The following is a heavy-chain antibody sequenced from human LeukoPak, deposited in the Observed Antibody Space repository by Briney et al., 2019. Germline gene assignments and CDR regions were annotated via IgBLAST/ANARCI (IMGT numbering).Heavy chain of an antibody. J-gene: IGHJ4*02. CDR1: GGSFSGYY. CDR3: ARGLFGYGDISDY. Sequence: MSSETLSLTCAVYGGSFSGYYWSWIRQPPGKGLEWSGEINHSGSTNYNPSLKSRVTISVDTSKNQFSLKLSSVTAADTAVYYCARGLFGYGDISDYWGQGTLVTVSS. V-gene: IGHV4-34*01. D-gene: IGHD4-17*01. CDR2: INHSGST.